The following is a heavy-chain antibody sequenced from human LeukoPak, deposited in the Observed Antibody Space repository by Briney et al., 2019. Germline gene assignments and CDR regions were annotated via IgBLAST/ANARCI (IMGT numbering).Heavy chain of an antibody. CDR3: ATAARGDNIAESS. V-gene: IGHV3-7*01. CDR1: GFTFSIYW. J-gene: IGHJ4*02. Sequence: PGGSLRLSCAASGFTFSIYWMSWVRQAPGKGLEWVANINPQGSEKYYMDSVKGRFTIFRDNAEHSLYLQMNSLRAEDSGVYFCATAARGDNIAESSWGQGTLVTVSS. CDR2: INPQGSEK. D-gene: IGHD2-21*01.